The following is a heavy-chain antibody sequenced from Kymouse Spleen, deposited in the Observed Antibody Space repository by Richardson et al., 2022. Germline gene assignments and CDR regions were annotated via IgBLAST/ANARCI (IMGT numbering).Heavy chain of an antibody. J-gene: IGHJ6*02. V-gene: IGHV4-61*01. CDR2: IYYSGST. Sequence: QVQLQESGPGLVKPSETLSLTCTVSGGSVSSGSYYWSWIRQPPGKGLEWIGYIYYSGSTNYNPSLKSRVTISVDTSKNQFSLKLSSVTAADTAVYYCARDGACSSTSCYYYYGMDVWGQGTTVTVSS. D-gene: IGHD2-2*02. CDR1: GGSVSSGSYY. CDR3: ARDGACSSTSCYYYYGMDV.